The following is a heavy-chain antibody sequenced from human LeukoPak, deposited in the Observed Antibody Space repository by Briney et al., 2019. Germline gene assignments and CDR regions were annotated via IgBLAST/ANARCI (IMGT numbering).Heavy chain of an antibody. CDR1: GFTFSSYG. Sequence: GGSLRLSCAASGFTFSSYGMHWVRQAPGKGLEWVAVISYDGSNKYYADSVKGRFTISRDNSKNTLYLQMNSLRAEDTPVYYCAKDCSSTSCYGWFDPWGQGTLVTVSS. J-gene: IGHJ5*02. D-gene: IGHD2-2*01. CDR2: ISYDGSNK. V-gene: IGHV3-30*18. CDR3: AKDCSSTSCYGWFDP.